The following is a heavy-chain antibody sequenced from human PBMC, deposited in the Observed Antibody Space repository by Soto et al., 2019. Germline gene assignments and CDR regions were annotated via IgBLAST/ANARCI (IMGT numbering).Heavy chain of an antibody. J-gene: IGHJ4*02. V-gene: IGHV4-39*01. CDR2: IYNSGGA. Sequence: PSETLSLTCSVSGGSVTSTDYYWGWIRQPPGKGLEWIGSIYNSGGAYYNPSLRSRLTISVDTSKNQFSLKLSSVTATDTAVYYCTRQGYYHGRPYPRSVFWGQGTLVTVSS. CDR3: TRQGYYHGRPYPRSVF. CDR1: GGSVTSTDYY. D-gene: IGHD3-3*01.